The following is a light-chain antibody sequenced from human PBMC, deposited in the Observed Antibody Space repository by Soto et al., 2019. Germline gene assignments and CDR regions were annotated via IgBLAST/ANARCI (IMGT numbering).Light chain of an antibody. J-gene: IGKJ3*01. V-gene: IGKV3-20*01. CDR2: AS. CDR1: QSVSDSY. Sequence: EIVLTQSPGTLSLSPGERATLSCRASQSVSDSYLAWYQQKPGQAPRLLIYASTRATGIPDRFSGSGSGTDFTLTNSSLEPEDFAVYYCQQYGTPALFGPGPKVDIK. CDR3: QQYGTPAL.